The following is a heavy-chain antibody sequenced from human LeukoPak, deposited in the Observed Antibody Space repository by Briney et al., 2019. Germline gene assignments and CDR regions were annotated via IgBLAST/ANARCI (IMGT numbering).Heavy chain of an antibody. V-gene: IGHV4-59*11. Sequence: PSETLSLTCTVSGGSISSHYWSWIRQPPGEGLEWIGYMYYNGSMNYNPSLKSRVTISADTSKNQFSLKLSSVTAADTAVYYCASRYGSGSYGFDYWGQGTLVTVSS. CDR2: MYYNGSM. D-gene: IGHD3-10*01. J-gene: IGHJ4*02. CDR3: ASRYGSGSYGFDY. CDR1: GGSISSHY.